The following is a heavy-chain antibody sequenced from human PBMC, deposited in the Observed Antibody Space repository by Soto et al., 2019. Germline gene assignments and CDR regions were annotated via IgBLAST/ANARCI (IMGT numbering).Heavy chain of an antibody. CDR3: ARDVVRSPAGAS. Sequence: QLQLVQSGTEVKEPGSSVKVSCKSSGGTFSTSSFVWVRQGPGQGLEWMGGIIPIFTRTNFAQKFQGRVTFSADESTRTTYMELRSLTSEDTAIYYCARDVVRSPAGASWGQGTLVTVSS. D-gene: IGHD2-15*01. CDR1: GGTFSTSS. CDR2: IIPIFTRT. V-gene: IGHV1-69*01. J-gene: IGHJ5*02.